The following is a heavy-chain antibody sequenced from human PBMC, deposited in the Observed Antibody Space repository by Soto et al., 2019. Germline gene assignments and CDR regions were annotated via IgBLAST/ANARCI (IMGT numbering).Heavy chain of an antibody. CDR1: GFTFGNYG. V-gene: IGHV3-23*01. Sequence: DVQLLESGGGLVQPGGSLRLSCAASGFTFGNYGINWVRQAPGKGLEWVSGISGGGGSTYYADSVKGRFTVSRDPSKNSVFLEMNTLKAEDTAVYYWAKCFIVVVTVHRPDDAIDVWGQGTLVTVSS. CDR2: ISGGGGST. D-gene: IGHD2-21*02. CDR3: AKCFIVVVTVHRPDDAIDV. J-gene: IGHJ3*01.